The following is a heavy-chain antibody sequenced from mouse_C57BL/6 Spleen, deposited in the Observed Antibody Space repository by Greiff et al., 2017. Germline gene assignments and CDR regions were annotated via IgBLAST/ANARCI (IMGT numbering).Heavy chain of an antibody. D-gene: IGHD2-3*01. CDR2: IYPGDGDT. Sequence: QVQLKQSGPELVKPGASVKISCKASGYAFSSSWMNWVKQRPGKGLEWIGRIYPGDGDTNYNGKFKGKATLTADKSSSTAYMQLSSLTSEDSAVYFCASGDGYHPYAMDYWGQGTSVTVSS. J-gene: IGHJ4*01. CDR1: GYAFSSSW. V-gene: IGHV1-82*01. CDR3: ASGDGYHPYAMDY.